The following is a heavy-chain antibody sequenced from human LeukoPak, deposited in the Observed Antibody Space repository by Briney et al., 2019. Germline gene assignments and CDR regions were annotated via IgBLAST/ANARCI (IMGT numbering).Heavy chain of an antibody. CDR1: GYRFTSYW. CDR2: IYPGDSDT. CDR3: ARLSSSSWYRGDY. D-gene: IGHD6-13*01. V-gene: IGHV5-51*01. Sequence: GESLKISFKGSGYRFTSYWIGWVRPMPGKGLEWMGIIYPGDSDTRYSPSFQGQVTISADKPISTAYLQWSSLKASDTAMYYCARLSSSSWYRGDYWGQGTLVTVSS. J-gene: IGHJ4*02.